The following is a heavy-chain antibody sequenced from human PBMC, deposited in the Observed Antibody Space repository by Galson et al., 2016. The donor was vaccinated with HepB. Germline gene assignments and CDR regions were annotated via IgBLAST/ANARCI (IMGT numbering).Heavy chain of an antibody. CDR1: GDSVSSNSAG. CDR2: TFYRSNWQN. CDR3: ARSYLLGRGFGW. V-gene: IGHV6-1*01. J-gene: IGHJ4*02. D-gene: IGHD7-27*01. Sequence: CAISGDSVSSNSAGWNWIRQSPSRGLEWLGRTFYRSNWQNDYAESVKSRISINPDTSKNQFSLHPNSVSPVDTAVYYCARSYLLGRGFGWWGQGTLVTVSS.